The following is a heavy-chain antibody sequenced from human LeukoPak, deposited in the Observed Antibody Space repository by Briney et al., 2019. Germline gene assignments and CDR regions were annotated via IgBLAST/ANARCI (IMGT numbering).Heavy chain of an antibody. J-gene: IGHJ4*02. CDR1: GGSISSYY. Sequence: SETLSLTCTVSGGSISSYYWSWLRQPPGKGLEWIGYIYYSGSTNYNPSLKSRVTISVDTSKNQFSLKLSSVTAADTAVYYCARENQYGSGWYYFDYWGQGTLVTVSS. CDR3: ARENQYGSGWYYFDY. CDR2: IYYSGST. V-gene: IGHV4-59*01. D-gene: IGHD6-19*01.